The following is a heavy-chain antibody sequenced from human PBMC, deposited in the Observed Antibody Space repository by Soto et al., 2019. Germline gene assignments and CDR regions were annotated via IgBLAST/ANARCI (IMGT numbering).Heavy chain of an antibody. CDR1: GFSLTASGEG. Sequence: QITLKESGPTLVKPTQTLTLTCTFSGFSLTASGEGVSWIRQPPGKALEWLALIFWNGDKFYSSSLKSRLTITKDTSKHHVVLTTTNRGPADAAKYNCARRVIGPATPQIGYRGQGTLLTVPS. J-gene: IGHJ4*02. CDR3: ARRVIGPATPQIGY. V-gene: IGHV2-5*01. CDR2: IFWNGDK. D-gene: IGHD2-15*01.